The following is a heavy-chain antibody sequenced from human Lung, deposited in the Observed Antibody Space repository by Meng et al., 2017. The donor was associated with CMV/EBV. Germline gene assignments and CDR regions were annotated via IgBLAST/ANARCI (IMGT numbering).Heavy chain of an antibody. CDR3: VKGRDHNNYGDSGTVDF. Sequence: LCPSCPVARFISSSYAMNWVRQAPGNGLEWVSGISAIGASTHYADFVKGRFTISTDNSKNTMYLQMKSLRAEDTAVYYCVKGRDHNNYGDSGTVDFWGQGTLVTVSS. CDR2: ISAIGAST. CDR1: RFISSSYA. D-gene: IGHD4-11*01. V-gene: IGHV3-23*01. J-gene: IGHJ4*02.